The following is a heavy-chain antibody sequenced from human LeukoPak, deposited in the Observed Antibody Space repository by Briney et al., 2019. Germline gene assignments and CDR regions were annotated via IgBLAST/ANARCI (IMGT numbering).Heavy chain of an antibody. CDR1: GGSISSGGYY. Sequence: TSETLSPTCTVSGGSISSGGYYWSWIRQHPGKGLEWIGYIYYSGSTYYNPSLKSRVTISVDTSKNQFSLKLSSVTAADTAVYYCARDGNYDFWNHPPPLYYWGQGTLVTVSS. J-gene: IGHJ4*02. CDR2: IYYSGST. D-gene: IGHD3-3*01. CDR3: ARDGNYDFWNHPPPLYY. V-gene: IGHV4-31*03.